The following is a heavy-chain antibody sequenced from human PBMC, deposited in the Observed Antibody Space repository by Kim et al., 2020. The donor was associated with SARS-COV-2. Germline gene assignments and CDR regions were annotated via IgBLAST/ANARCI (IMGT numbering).Heavy chain of an antibody. V-gene: IGHV1-24*01. CDR2: FDPEDGET. CDR3: ATGAPYGGVIVMGYFDY. J-gene: IGHJ4*02. Sequence: ASVKVSCKVSGYTLTELSMHWVRQAPGKGLEWMGGFDPEDGETIYAQKFQGRVTMTEDTSTDTAYMELSSLRSEDTAVYYCATGAPYGGVIVMGYFDYWGQGTLVTVSS. CDR1: GYTLTELS. D-gene: IGHD3-16*02.